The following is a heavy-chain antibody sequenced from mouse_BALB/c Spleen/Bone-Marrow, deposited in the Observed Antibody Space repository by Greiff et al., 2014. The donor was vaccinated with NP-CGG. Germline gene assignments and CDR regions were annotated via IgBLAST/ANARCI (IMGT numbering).Heavy chain of an antibody. Sequence: VQLKESGAELVKPGASVKLSCTASGFNIKDTYMHWVKQRPEQGLEWIGRIDPANGNTKYDPKFQGKATITADTSSNTAYLQLSSLTSEDTAVYYCARSLYGYTATFDYWGQGTTLTVSS. CDR1: GFNIKDTY. CDR3: ARSLYGYTATFDY. V-gene: IGHV14-3*02. D-gene: IGHD1-2*01. CDR2: IDPANGNT. J-gene: IGHJ2*01.